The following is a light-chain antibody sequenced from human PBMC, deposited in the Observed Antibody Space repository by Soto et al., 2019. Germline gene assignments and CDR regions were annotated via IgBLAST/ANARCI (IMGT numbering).Light chain of an antibody. Sequence: EIVLTQSPGTLSLSPGERATLSCRASQSVSSSYLAWYQQKPGQAPRLLIYGASSSATGIPDRFSGSGSGTDFTLTISRREPEDFAVYYCQQYGSSSLYTFGQGTKLEIK. J-gene: IGKJ2*01. V-gene: IGKV3-20*01. CDR3: QQYGSSSLYT. CDR1: QSVSSSY. CDR2: GAS.